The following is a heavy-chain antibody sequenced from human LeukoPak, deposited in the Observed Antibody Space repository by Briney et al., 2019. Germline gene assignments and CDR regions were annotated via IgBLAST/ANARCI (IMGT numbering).Heavy chain of an antibody. V-gene: IGHV3-7*01. Sequence: GVSLGLFCVVSVFILSDYWMSWVRQASGKGLEWVTNIKEDGSERYYVDSVKGRFTISRDNAKNSLYLQMNSLRAEDTSVYFCVPGRSYHCHWDQGTVVTVSS. CDR3: VPGRSYHCH. CDR2: IKEDGSER. J-gene: IGHJ4*02. CDR1: VFILSDYW. D-gene: IGHD3-16*02.